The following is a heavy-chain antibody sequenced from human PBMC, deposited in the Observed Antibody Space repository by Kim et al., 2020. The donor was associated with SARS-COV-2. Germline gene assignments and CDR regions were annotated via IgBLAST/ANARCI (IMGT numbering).Heavy chain of an antibody. J-gene: IGHJ4*02. CDR2: INHGGST. D-gene: IGHD3-22*01. CDR1: GGSFSGYY. V-gene: IGHV4-34*01. CDR3: ARGRPWVNVVVVITASEKYYFDY. Sequence: SETLSLTCAVYGGSFSGYYWSWIRQPPGKGLEWIGEINHGGSTNYNPSLKSRVTISVDTSKNQFSLKLSSVTAADTAVYYCARGRPWVNVVVVITASEKYYFDYWGQGTLVTVSS.